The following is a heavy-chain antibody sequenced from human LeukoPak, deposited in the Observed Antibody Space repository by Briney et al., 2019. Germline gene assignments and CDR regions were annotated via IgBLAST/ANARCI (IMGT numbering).Heavy chain of an antibody. D-gene: IGHD3-10*01. V-gene: IGHV3-9*01. CDR2: ISWNSGSI. CDR1: GFTFDDYA. Sequence: SGGSLRLSCTASGFTFDDYAMHWVRQAPGKGLEWVSGISWNSGSIAYGDSVRGRFTISRDNAKNSVYLQMNSLRAEDTAVYYCARGGDYYYYYMDVWGKGTTVTVSS. J-gene: IGHJ6*03. CDR3: ARGGDYYYYYMDV.